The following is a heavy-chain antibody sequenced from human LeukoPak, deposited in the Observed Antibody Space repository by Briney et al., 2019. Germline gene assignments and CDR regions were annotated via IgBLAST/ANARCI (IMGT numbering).Heavy chain of an antibody. Sequence: KSSETLSLTCTVSGGSISSYYWSWIRQPAGKGPEWIGRIYGSGNIHYNPSLESRVTMSVDTSKKQFSLKLSSVTAADTAVYYCARDRNGDGATYFSFWGQGTLVTVSS. CDR3: ARDRNGDGATYFSF. CDR1: GGSISSYY. CDR2: IYGSGNI. J-gene: IGHJ4*02. V-gene: IGHV4-4*07. D-gene: IGHD4/OR15-4a*01.